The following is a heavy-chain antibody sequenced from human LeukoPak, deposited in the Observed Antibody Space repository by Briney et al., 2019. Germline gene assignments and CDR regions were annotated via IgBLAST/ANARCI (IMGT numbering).Heavy chain of an antibody. D-gene: IGHD3-22*01. Sequence: GGSLRLSCAASGFTVSSNYMSWVRQAPGKGLEWVSVIYSGGSTHYADSVKGRFTISRDNAKNSLYLQMNSLRAEDTAVYYCARDLYDSSGPPEVGDYWGQGTLVTVSS. V-gene: IGHV3-53*01. CDR1: GFTVSSNY. CDR2: IYSGGST. CDR3: ARDLYDSSGPPEVGDY. J-gene: IGHJ4*02.